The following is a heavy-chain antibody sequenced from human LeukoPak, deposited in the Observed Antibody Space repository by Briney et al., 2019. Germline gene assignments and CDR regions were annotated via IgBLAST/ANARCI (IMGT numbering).Heavy chain of an antibody. Sequence: PSGTLSLTCAVSGGSISSSNWWGWVRQPPGKGLEWIGEIYHSGSTNYNPSLKSRVTISVDKSKNQFSLKLSSVTAADTAVYYCATAGYYGSGSYYGFDYWGQGTLVTVSS. J-gene: IGHJ4*02. D-gene: IGHD3-10*01. CDR2: IYHSGST. CDR1: GGSISSSNW. V-gene: IGHV4-4*02. CDR3: ATAGYYGSGSYYGFDY.